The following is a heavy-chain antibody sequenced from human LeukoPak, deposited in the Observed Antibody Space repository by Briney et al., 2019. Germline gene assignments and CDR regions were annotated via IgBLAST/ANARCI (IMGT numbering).Heavy chain of an antibody. CDR2: IIPIFDTA. CDR1: GGTFSSYG. CDR3: ARSLSSGWFPFDY. J-gene: IGHJ4*02. Sequence: SVKVSCKVSGGTFSSYGISWVRQAPGQGLEWMGGIIPIFDTANYAQSFQGRVTITADKSTSTAYMEVSSLRSDDTAVYYCARSLSSGWFPFDYWGQGTLVTVSS. D-gene: IGHD6-19*01. V-gene: IGHV1-69*06.